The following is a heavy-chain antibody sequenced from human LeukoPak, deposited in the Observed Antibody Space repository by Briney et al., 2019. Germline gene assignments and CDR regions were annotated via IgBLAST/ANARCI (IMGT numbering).Heavy chain of an antibody. CDR3: ARAAEAVAGTFIWAFDI. D-gene: IGHD6-19*01. J-gene: IGHJ3*02. V-gene: IGHV4-39*01. CDR2: IYYSGST. Sequence: SETLSLTCTVSGGSISSSSYYWGWIRQPPGKGLEWIGSIYYSGSTYYNPSLKSRVTISVDTSKNQFSLKLSAVTAADTAVYYCARAAEAVAGTFIWAFDIWGQGTMVTVSS. CDR1: GGSISSSSYY.